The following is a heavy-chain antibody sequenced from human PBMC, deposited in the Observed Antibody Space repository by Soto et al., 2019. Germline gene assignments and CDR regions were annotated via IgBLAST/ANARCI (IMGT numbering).Heavy chain of an antibody. Sequence: VRQAPGQGLEWMGWISAYKTNIKYAQKFQGRVTLTTDTSTSTAYMELRSLRSDDTAIYYCARDLDGSGAYYTDFWGQGTLVTVSS. CDR2: ISAYKTNI. D-gene: IGHD3-10*01. V-gene: IGHV1-18*01. CDR3: ARDLDGSGAYYTDF. J-gene: IGHJ4*02.